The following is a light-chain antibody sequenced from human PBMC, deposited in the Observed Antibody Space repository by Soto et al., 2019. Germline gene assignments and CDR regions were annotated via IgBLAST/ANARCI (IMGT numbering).Light chain of an antibody. CDR3: QQANSFPPGVT. CDR2: AAS. V-gene: IGKV1-12*01. J-gene: IGKJ3*01. Sequence: DIQMTQSPSSVSASVGDRVTITCRASQGISSWLAWHQQKPGKAPKLLIYAASSLQSGVPSRFSGSGSGTDFTLTISSLQPEDFATYYCQQANSFPPGVTFGPGTKVDIK. CDR1: QGISSW.